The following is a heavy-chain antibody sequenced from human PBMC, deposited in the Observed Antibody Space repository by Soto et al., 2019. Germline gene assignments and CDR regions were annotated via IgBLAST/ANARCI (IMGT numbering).Heavy chain of an antibody. Sequence: QPGGSLRLSCSASGFTFSSYAMHWVRQAPGKGLEYVSAISSNGGSTYYADSVKGRFTISRDNSKNTLYLQMSSLRAEDTAVYYCVKDTVTNWPYYYYGMDVWGQGTTVTVSS. CDR2: ISSNGGST. D-gene: IGHD4-4*01. CDR1: GFTFSSYA. V-gene: IGHV3-64D*06. J-gene: IGHJ6*02. CDR3: VKDTVTNWPYYYYGMDV.